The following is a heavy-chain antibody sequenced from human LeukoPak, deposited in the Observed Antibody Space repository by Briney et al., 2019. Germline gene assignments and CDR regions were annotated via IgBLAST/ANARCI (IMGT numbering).Heavy chain of an antibody. CDR2: ISYDGSNK. V-gene: IGHV3-30*04. J-gene: IGHJ4*02. CDR3: ARAYGSGSYLWLDY. CDR1: GFTLSSYA. Sequence: GGSLRLSCAASGFTLSSYAMHWVRQAPGKGLEWVAVISYDGSNKYYADSVKGRFTISRDNSKNTLYLQMNSLRAEDTAVYYCARAYGSGSYLWLDYWGQGTLVTVSS. D-gene: IGHD3-10*01.